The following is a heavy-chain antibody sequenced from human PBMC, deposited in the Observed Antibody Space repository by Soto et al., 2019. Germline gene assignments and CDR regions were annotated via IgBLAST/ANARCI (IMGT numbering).Heavy chain of an antibody. J-gene: IGHJ6*02. CDR2: INHSGST. CDR3: ARGYLVVPAAIGYYYYGMDV. CDR1: GVSFSGYY. V-gene: IGHV4-34*01. D-gene: IGHD2-2*01. Sequence: SETLSLTCAVYGVSFSGYYWSWIRQPPGKGLEWIGEINHSGSTNYNPSLKSRVTISVDTSKNQFSLKLSSVTAADTAVYYCARGYLVVPAAIGYYYYGMDVWGQGTTVTVSS.